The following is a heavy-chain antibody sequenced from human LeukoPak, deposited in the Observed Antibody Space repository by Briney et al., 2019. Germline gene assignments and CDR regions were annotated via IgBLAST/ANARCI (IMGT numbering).Heavy chain of an antibody. D-gene: IGHD3-22*01. CDR3: ARDYDSSSFRY. Sequence: PSETLSLTCTVSGGSISRYYWSWIRQPPGKGLEWLGYIYYSGSTNYNPSLKSRVTISLDTSKNQFSLKLTSVTAAGTAVYYCARDYDSSSFRYWGQGTLVTVSS. CDR2: IYYSGST. J-gene: IGHJ4*02. CDR1: GGSISRYY. V-gene: IGHV4-59*12.